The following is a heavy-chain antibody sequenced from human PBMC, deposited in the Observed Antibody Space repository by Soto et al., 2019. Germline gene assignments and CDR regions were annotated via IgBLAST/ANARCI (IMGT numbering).Heavy chain of an antibody. D-gene: IGHD3-22*01. CDR3: ARDRFEYYYDSSGYPFDY. V-gene: IGHV1-18*01. CDR2: ISAYNGNT. J-gene: IGHJ4*03. CDR1: GYTFTSYG. Sequence: ASVKVSCKASGYTFTSYGISWVRQAPGQGLEWMGWISAYNGNTNYAQKLQGRVTMTTDTSTSTAYMELSSLRSEDTAVYYCARDRFEYYYDSSGYPFDYWGQGTTVTVSS.